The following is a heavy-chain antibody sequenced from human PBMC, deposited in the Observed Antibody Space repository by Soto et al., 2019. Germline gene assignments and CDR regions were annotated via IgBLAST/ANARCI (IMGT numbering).Heavy chain of an antibody. CDR3: ARETGLRSSGWSYYFDF. J-gene: IGHJ4*02. CDR2: ISGSGGTI. D-gene: IGHD6-19*01. V-gene: IGHV3-48*02. CDR1: GFTLSSYS. Sequence: EVQLVGSGGGMVQPGGSLRVSCAASGFTLSSYSMHWVRQAPGKGLEWVSYISGSGGTIYYADSVKGRFTISRDNAKNSLSVQMNSLTDEDTAVYFCARETGLRSSGWSYYFDFWGQGTRVTVSS.